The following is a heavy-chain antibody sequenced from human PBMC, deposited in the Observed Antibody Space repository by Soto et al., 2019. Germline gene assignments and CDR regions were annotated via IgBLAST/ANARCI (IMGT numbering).Heavy chain of an antibody. CDR2: IYHSGTT. D-gene: IGHD3-16*01. V-gene: IGHV4-4*02. Sequence: QVQLQESGPGLVKPSGTLSLTCAVFGGSISSNDWWSWVRQPPGKGLAWIGEIYHSGTTNYNPSLKSRVTISMDKSKKQFSLKLTSVTAADTAVYYCARAVPFSLGPWGQGTLVTVAS. CDR1: GGSISSNDW. CDR3: ARAVPFSLGP. J-gene: IGHJ5*02.